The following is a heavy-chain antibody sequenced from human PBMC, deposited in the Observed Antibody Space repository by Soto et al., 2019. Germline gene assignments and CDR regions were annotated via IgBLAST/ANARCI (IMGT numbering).Heavy chain of an antibody. V-gene: IGHV3-73*01. J-gene: IGHJ4*02. CDR2: IRSKANSYAT. CDR3: TRPDRYCSSTSCYVY. CDR1: GFTFSGSA. Sequence: GGSLRLSCAASGFTFSGSAMHWVREASGKGLEWVGRIRSKANSYATAYAASVKGRFTISSDDSKNTAYLQMNSLKTEDTAVYYCTRPDRYCSSTSCYVYWGQGTLVTVSS. D-gene: IGHD2-2*01.